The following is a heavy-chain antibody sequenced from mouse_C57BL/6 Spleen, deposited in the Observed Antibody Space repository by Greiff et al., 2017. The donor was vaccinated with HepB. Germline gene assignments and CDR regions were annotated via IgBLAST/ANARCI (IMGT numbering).Heavy chain of an antibody. Sequence: EVKLMESGPELVKPGASVKISCKASGYTFTDYYMNWVKQSHGKSLEWIGDINPNNGGTSYNQKFKGKATLTVDKSSSTAYMELRSLTSEDSAVYYCARTMDKYYAMDYWGQGTSVTVSS. D-gene: IGHD1-1*02. V-gene: IGHV1-26*01. CDR2: INPNNGGT. J-gene: IGHJ4*01. CDR1: GYTFTDYY. CDR3: ARTMDKYYAMDY.